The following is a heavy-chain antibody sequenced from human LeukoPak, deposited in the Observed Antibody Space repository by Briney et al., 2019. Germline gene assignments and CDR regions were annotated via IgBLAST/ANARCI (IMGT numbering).Heavy chain of an antibody. Sequence: GGSLRLSCAASGFTFSSYEMNWVRQAPGKGLEWVSYISSSGSTIYYADSVKGRFTISRDNAKNSLYLQMNSLRAEDTAVYYCARDRYGDYDNCGQGTLVTVSS. J-gene: IGHJ4*02. D-gene: IGHD4-17*01. CDR1: GFTFSSYE. CDR2: ISSSGSTI. CDR3: ARDRYGDYDN. V-gene: IGHV3-48*03.